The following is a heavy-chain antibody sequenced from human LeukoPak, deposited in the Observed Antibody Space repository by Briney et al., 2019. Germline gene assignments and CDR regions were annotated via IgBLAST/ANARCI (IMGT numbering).Heavy chain of an antibody. CDR2: ISGSGGST. J-gene: IGHJ4*02. D-gene: IGHD2-21*01. CDR3: ARAPVTSCRGAYCYPFDY. Sequence: PGGSLRLSCAASGFTFRSYAMSWVRQAPGKGLEWVSGISGSGGSTYYADSVKGRFTISRDNSKNTLYLQMNSLRVEDAAVYYCARAPVTSCRGAYCYPFDYWGQGTLVTVSS. CDR1: GFTFRSYA. V-gene: IGHV3-23*01.